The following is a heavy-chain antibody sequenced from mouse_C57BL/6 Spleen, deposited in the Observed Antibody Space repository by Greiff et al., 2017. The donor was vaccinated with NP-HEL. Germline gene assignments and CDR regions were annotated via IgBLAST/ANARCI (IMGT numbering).Heavy chain of an antibody. D-gene: IGHD2-14*01. J-gene: IGHJ2*01. V-gene: IGHV1-52*01. CDR1: GYTFTSYW. CDR3: APCTMGTPYFAC. CDR2: IDPSDSET. Sequence: VQLQQPGAELVRPGSSVKLSCKASGYTFTSYWMHWVKQRPIQGLEWIGNIDPSDSETHYNQKFKDKATLTVDTSSSTAYMQLSSLTCEDSAVYYCAPCTMGTPYFACWGKGTTVTVSS.